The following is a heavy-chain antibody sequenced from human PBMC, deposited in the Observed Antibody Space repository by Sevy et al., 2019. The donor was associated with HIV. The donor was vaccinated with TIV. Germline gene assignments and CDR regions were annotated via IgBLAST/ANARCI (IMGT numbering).Heavy chain of an antibody. CDR2: ISYDGSNK. V-gene: IGHV3-30*04. CDR1: GFTFSSYA. D-gene: IGHD2-15*01. J-gene: IGHJ4*02. CDR3: ARDQGAVVIVAATLFEY. Sequence: GGSLRLSCAASGFTFSSYAMHWVRQAPGKGLEWVAVISYDGSNKYYADSVKGRFTIPRDNSKNTLYLEMNSLRTEDTAVYYCARDQGAVVIVAATLFEYWGQGTLVTVSS.